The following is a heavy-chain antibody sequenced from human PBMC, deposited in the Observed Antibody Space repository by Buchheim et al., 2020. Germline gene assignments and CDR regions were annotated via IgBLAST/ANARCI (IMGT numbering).Heavy chain of an antibody. V-gene: IGHV3-23*01. D-gene: IGHD3-3*02. CDR2: IRRSGGAT. Sequence: EVQLLESGGGLVQPGGSLRLSCAASGFTFGDYAMNWVRLAPGKGREWVSAIRRSGGATHYADSVRGRFRISRDNSKNTLYLLMNNLRADATSVYYCAKSDEKAVLVFNWVRRDELYSFDYWGQGTL. CDR3: AKSDEKAVLVFNWVRRDELYSFDY. J-gene: IGHJ4*02. CDR1: GFTFGDYA.